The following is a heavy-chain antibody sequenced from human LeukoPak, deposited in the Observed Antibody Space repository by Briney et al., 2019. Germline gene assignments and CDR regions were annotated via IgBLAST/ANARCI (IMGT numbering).Heavy chain of an antibody. Sequence: PGGSLRLSCAASGFAVSTNYLSWVRQAPGKGLEWVSVIYSDGSTYYTDSVKGRFTISRDNSKNTLYLQMNSLRPEDTAVHYCARDQRXXSYYPWXWXXPXGXRXLVTVSS. CDR3: ARDQRXXSYYPWXWXXP. V-gene: IGHV3-66*02. J-gene: IGHJ5*02. CDR1: GFAVSTNY. D-gene: IGHD1-26*01. CDR2: IYSDGST.